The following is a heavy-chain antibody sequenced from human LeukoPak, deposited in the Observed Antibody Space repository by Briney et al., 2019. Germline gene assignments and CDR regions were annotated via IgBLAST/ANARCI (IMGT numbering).Heavy chain of an antibody. V-gene: IGHV3-23*01. CDR3: ATDLTGANAY. Sequence: GGSLRLSCAASGCTFSSYAMNWVRQAPGKGLEWVSAISGSASSTYYADSVKGRCTISRDNSKNTLYLQMSSLRAEDTAVYYRATDLTGANAYWGQGTLVTVSS. D-gene: IGHD1-26*01. CDR2: ISGSASST. J-gene: IGHJ4*02. CDR1: GCTFSSYA.